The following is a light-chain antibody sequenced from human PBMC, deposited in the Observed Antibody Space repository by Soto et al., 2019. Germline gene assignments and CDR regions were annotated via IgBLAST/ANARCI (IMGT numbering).Light chain of an antibody. J-gene: IGLJ1*01. CDR3: QSYDSSLSGYL. CDR1: SSNIGAGYD. CDR2: GNS. V-gene: IGLV1-40*01. Sequence: QSVLTQPPSVSGAPGQRVTISCTESSSNIGAGYDVHWYQQLPATAPKLLIYGNSNRPSGVPDRFSGSKSGTSASLAITGLQAEDEADYYCQSYDSSLSGYLFGTGTKVTVL.